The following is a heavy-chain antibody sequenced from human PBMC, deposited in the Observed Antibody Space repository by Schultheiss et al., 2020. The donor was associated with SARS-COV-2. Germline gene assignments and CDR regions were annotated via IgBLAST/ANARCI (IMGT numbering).Heavy chain of an antibody. CDR1: GFTFSSYT. CDR3: ARDDSSGYSYDY. CDR2: ISYDGSNK. Sequence: GGSLRLSCAASGFTFSSYTMHWVRQAPGKGLEWVAVISYDGSNKFYADSVKGRFTISRDNSKNTLYLQMNSLRAEDTAVFYCARDDSSGYSYDYWGQGTLVTVSS. D-gene: IGHD3-22*01. J-gene: IGHJ4*02. V-gene: IGHV3-30*01.